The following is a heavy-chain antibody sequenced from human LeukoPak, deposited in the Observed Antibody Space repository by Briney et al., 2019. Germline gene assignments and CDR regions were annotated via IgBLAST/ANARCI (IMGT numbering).Heavy chain of an antibody. J-gene: IGHJ4*02. V-gene: IGHV1-46*01. CDR2: IRPGDTRT. CDR1: GYTFTAYY. CDR3: VREKSEGTYCY. D-gene: IGHD1-26*01. Sequence: ASVNVSCKASGYTFTAYYIQWVRHAPGQGLEWMGTIRPGDTRTTYAQKFQGRVTMTWDMSTATGYMELGSLRSEDTAVYYCVREKSEGTYCYWGQGTLVTVSS.